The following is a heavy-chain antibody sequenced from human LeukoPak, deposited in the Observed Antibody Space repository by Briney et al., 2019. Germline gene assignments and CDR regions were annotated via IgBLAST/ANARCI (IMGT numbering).Heavy chain of an antibody. V-gene: IGHV3-11*06. D-gene: IGHD6-6*01. Sequence: PGGSLRLPCAASGFTFSSYWMSWIRQAPGKGLEWVSYISSSSSYTNYADSVKGRFTISRDNAKNSLYLQMNSLRAEDTAVYYCARDSVYSSSYCDYWGQGTMVTVSS. CDR3: ARDSVYSSSYCDY. CDR1: GFTFSSYW. CDR2: ISSSSSYT. J-gene: IGHJ3*01.